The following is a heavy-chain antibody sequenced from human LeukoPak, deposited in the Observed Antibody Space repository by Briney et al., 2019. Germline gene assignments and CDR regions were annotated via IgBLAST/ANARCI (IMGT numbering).Heavy chain of an antibody. CDR3: ARPIAVAVPYWFDP. CDR2: INSDGSST. D-gene: IGHD6-19*01. Sequence: GGSLRLSCAASGFTFSSYWMHWVRQAPGKGLVWVSRINSDGSSTSYADSVKGRFTTSRDNAKNTLYLQMNSLRAEDTAVYYCARPIAVAVPYWFDPWGQGTLVTVSS. J-gene: IGHJ5*02. CDR1: GFTFSSYW. V-gene: IGHV3-74*01.